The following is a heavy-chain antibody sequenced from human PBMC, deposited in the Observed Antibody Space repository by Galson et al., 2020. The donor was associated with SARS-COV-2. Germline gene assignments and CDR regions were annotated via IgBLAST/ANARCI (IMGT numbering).Heavy chain of an antibody. J-gene: IGHJ4*02. D-gene: IGHD3-3*01. CDR3: AKDRYYDFWSGYYFDY. CDR2: ISGSGGST. V-gene: IGHV3-23*01. Sequence: LSLTCAASGFTFSSYAMSWVRQAPGKGLEWVSAISGSGGSTYYADSVKGRFTISRDNSKNTLYLQMNSLRAEDTAVYYCAKDRYYDFWSGYYFDYWGQGTLVTVSS. CDR1: GFTFSSYA.